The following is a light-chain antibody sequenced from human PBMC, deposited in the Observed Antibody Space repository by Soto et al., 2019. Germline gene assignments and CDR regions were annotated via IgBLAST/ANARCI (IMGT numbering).Light chain of an antibody. Sequence: EIVMTQSPDTLSVSPGESATLSCWASQSVSSNLAWYQQKPGQAPRLLIYGASSRATGIPDRFSGSGSGTDFTLTISRLEPEDFAVYYCQQYGSSPTFGQGTRLEIK. CDR3: QQYGSSPT. CDR2: GAS. CDR1: QSVSSN. J-gene: IGKJ5*01. V-gene: IGKV3-20*01.